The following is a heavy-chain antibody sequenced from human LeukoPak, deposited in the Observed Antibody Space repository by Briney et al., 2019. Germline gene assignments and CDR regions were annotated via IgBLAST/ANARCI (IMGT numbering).Heavy chain of an antibody. V-gene: IGHV3-13*05. CDR1: GFTFSSYD. Sequence: GGSLRLSCTASGFTFSSYDMHWVRQDKGKGLEWVSAISTAGDPYYLGSVKGRFTISRENAKNSFYLQMNSLRAGDTAVYYCAGQARPGGAECAFDIWGQGTMVTVSS. CDR2: ISTAGDP. CDR3: AGQARPGGAECAFDI. D-gene: IGHD2-21*01. J-gene: IGHJ3*02.